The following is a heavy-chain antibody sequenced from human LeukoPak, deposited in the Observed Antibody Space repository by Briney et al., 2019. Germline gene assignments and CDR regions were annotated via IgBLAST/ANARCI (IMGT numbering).Heavy chain of an antibody. V-gene: IGHV1-2*06. J-gene: IGHJ6*02. CDR3: AREARQTGDV. CDR1: GYAFTSYY. Sequence: ASVKVSCKASGYAFTSYYMHWVRQAPGQGLEWMGRINPNSGGTNYAQKFRGRVTMTRDTSISTAYMELSRLRSDDTAVYYCAREARQTGDVWGQGTTVTVSS. CDR2: INPNSGGT.